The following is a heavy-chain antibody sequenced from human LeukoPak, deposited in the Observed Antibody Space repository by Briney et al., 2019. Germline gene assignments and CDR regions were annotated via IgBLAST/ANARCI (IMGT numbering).Heavy chain of an antibody. D-gene: IGHD3-10*01. CDR1: GYTFTGYY. CDR3: ARDRDYYGSGAPDY. CDR2: INPNSGGT. Sequence: ASVKVSCKASGYTFTGYYMHWVRQAPGQGLEWMGWINPNSGGTNYAQKFQGRVTMTRDTSISTAYMELSRLRSDDTAVYYCARDRDYYGSGAPDYWGQGTLVTVSS. J-gene: IGHJ4*02. V-gene: IGHV1-2*02.